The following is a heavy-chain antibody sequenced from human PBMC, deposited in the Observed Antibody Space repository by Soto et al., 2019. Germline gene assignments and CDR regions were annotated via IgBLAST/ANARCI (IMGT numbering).Heavy chain of an antibody. V-gene: IGHV3-33*01. Sequence: GGSLRPSCAASGFTFSSYGMHWVRQAPGKGLEWVAVIWYDGSNKYYADSVKGRFTISRDNSKNTLYLQMNSLRAEDTAVYYCAREISMVRGVIMNALYYYYGMDVWGQGTTVTVSS. CDR1: GFTFSSYG. J-gene: IGHJ6*02. CDR3: AREISMVRGVIMNALYYYYGMDV. D-gene: IGHD3-10*01. CDR2: IWYDGSNK.